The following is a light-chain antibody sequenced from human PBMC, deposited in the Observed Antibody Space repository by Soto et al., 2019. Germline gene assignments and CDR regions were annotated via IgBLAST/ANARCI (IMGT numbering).Light chain of an antibody. J-gene: IGLJ2*01. V-gene: IGLV6-57*04. CDR1: SGSIASHY. Sequence: NFMLTQPHSVSESPWKTVTVSCTRSSGSIASHYVQWYQQRPGSAPTTVIYEGNQRPSGVPDRFSGSIDSSSNSASLTISGPKTEDEADYYCQSYDSNNQGVFGGGTQLTVL. CDR2: EGN. CDR3: QSYDSNNQGV.